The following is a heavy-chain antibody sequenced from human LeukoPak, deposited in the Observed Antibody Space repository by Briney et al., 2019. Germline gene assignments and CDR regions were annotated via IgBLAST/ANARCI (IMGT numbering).Heavy chain of an antibody. Sequence: GGSLRLSCAASGFTFDDYAMHWVRQAPGKGLEWVSLISWDGGSTYYADSVKGRFTISRDNSKNSLYLQMNSLRAEDTALYYCAKPYYDSSGYYFDYWGQGTLVTVSS. D-gene: IGHD3-22*01. CDR3: AKPYYDSSGYYFDY. V-gene: IGHV3-43D*03. CDR1: GFTFDDYA. CDR2: ISWDGGST. J-gene: IGHJ4*02.